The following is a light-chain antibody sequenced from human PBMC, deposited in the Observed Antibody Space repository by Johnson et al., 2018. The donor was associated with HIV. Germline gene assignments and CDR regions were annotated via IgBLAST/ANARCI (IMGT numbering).Light chain of an antibody. CDR1: SSNIGNNY. V-gene: IGLV1-51*02. CDR3: GTWDNSLSTGV. J-gene: IGLJ1*01. Sequence: QSVLTQPPSVSAAPGQKVTISCSGSSSNIGNNYVSWYQQLPGTAPELLIYENNKRPSGIPDRFSGSKSGTSATLGITGLQTGDEADYYCGTWDNSLSTGVFGTGTQVTVL. CDR2: ENN.